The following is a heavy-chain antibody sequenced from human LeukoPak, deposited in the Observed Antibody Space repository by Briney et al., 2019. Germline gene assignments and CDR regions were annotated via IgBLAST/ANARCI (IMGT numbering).Heavy chain of an antibody. CDR1: GFTFSSYA. Sequence: GGSLRLSCAASGFTFSSYAVHWVRQAPGKGLEWVAVISYDGSNKYYADSVKGRFTVSRDNSKNTLYLQMNSLRAEDTAVYYCAGGFGDIVKGTLRVYYYYMDVWGKGTTVTVSS. J-gene: IGHJ6*03. D-gene: IGHD2-15*01. CDR3: AGGFGDIVKGTLRVYYYYMDV. V-gene: IGHV3-30-3*01. CDR2: ISYDGSNK.